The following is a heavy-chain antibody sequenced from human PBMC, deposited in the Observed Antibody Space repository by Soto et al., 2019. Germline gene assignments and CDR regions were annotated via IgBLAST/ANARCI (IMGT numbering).Heavy chain of an antibody. J-gene: IGHJ4*02. CDR2: ISGSGGST. V-gene: IGHV3-23*01. CDR3: TKVAGISSRADVLLWFGELGA. CDR1: GFTFSSYA. D-gene: IGHD3-10*01. Sequence: GGSLRLSCAASGFTFSSYAMSWVRQAPGKGLEWVSAISGSGGSTYYADSVKGRFTISRDNSKNTLYLQMNSLRAEDTAVYYFTKVAGISSRADVLLWFGELGAWGQGTLVTVSS.